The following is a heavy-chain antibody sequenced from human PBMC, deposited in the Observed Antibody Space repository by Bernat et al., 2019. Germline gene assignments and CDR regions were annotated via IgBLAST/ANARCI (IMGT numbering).Heavy chain of an antibody. CDR1: GFSLSTSGVG. D-gene: IGHD7-27*01. V-gene: IGHV2-5*02. CDR3: AQKNWGGIYNWLDP. J-gene: IGHJ5*02. CDR2: IYWDDDK. Sequence: QITLKESGPTLVKPTQTLTLTCTFSGFSLSTSGVGVGSLPQPPGKALAWLALIYWDDDKRYSPSLKSRLTITKDTSKNQVVLTMTNMDPVDTATNYCAQKNWGGIYNWLDPWGQGTLVTVSS.